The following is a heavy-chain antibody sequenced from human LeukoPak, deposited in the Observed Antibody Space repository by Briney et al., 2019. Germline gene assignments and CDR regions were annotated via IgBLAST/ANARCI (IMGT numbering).Heavy chain of an antibody. D-gene: IGHD3-10*01. CDR3: ARDLSGSLYFDY. Sequence: SESLSLACTVSGVSISPYYWNWIRQPAGKGLEWIGRLYPSGSSDYNPSLKNRVSISVGTSNNQFSLRVTSVTAADTAIYYCARDLSGSLYFDYWGQGILVTVSA. V-gene: IGHV4-4*07. CDR2: LYPSGSS. CDR1: GVSISPYY. J-gene: IGHJ4*02.